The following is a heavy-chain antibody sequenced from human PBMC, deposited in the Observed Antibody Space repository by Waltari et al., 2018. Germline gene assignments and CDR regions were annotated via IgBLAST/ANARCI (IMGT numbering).Heavy chain of an antibody. V-gene: IGHV4-39*07. CDR1: GGSISSSSYY. J-gene: IGHJ5*02. CDR2: IYYSGST. Sequence: QLQLQESGPGLVKPSETLSLTCTVSGGSISSSSYYWGWIRQPPGKGWEWSGRIYYSGSTYYNPSLKSRVTISVDTSKNQCSLKLSSVTAADTAVYYCAREPPSWFDPWGQGTLVTVSS. CDR3: AREPPSWFDP.